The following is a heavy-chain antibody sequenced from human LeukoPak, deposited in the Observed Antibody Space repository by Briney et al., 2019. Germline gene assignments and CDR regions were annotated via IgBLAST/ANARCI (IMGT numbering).Heavy chain of an antibody. V-gene: IGHV4-4*09. D-gene: IGHD7-27*01. Sequence: SETLSLTCTVSGGSISSYYWSWIRQPPGKGLEWIGYIYTSGSTNYNPSLKSRVTISVDTSKNQFSLKLSSVTAADTAVYYCARLTGDWFDYWGQGTLVTVSS. J-gene: IGHJ4*02. CDR2: IYTSGST. CDR1: GGSISSYY. CDR3: ARLTGDWFDY.